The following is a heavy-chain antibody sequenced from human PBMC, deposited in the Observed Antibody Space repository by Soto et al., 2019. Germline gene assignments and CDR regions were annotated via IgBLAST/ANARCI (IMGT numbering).Heavy chain of an antibody. J-gene: IGHJ4*02. CDR1: GGTFSIYA. D-gene: IGHD2-15*01. CDR2: IIPIFGTA. Sequence: SVKVSCKASGGTFSIYAISWVLQSPLQGLEWMGGIIPIFGTANYAQKFQGRVTITADESTSTAYMELSSLRSEDTAVYYCARDHADCSGGSCYFDYWGQGTLVTVSS. CDR3: ARDHADCSGGSCYFDY. V-gene: IGHV1-69*13.